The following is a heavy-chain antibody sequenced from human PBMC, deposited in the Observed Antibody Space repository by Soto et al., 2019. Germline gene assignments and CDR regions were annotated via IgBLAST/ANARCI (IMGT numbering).Heavy chain of an antibody. Sequence: ASVKVSCKASGYTFTSYGISWVRQAPGQGLEWMGRISAYNGNTNYAQKLQGRVTMTTDTSTSTAYMELRSLRSDDTAVYYCASEVRREYSSGWYSAFDIWGQGTMVTVSS. CDR3: ASEVRREYSSGWYSAFDI. CDR2: ISAYNGNT. V-gene: IGHV1-18*01. D-gene: IGHD6-19*01. CDR1: GYTFTSYG. J-gene: IGHJ3*02.